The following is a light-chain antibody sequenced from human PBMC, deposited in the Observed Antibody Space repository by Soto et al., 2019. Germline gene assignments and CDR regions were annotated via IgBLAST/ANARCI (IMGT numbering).Light chain of an antibody. CDR1: QSVSIY. CDR2: DAS. J-gene: IGKJ4*01. V-gene: IGKV3-11*01. CDR3: QQRSNWPPVT. Sequence: EIVLTQSPATLSLSPGERATLSCRASQSVSIYLAWYQLKPGQAPRLLIYDASNRATGIPARFSGSGSGTDFTLTISSLEPEDFAVYYCQQRSNWPPVTFGGGTKVEIK.